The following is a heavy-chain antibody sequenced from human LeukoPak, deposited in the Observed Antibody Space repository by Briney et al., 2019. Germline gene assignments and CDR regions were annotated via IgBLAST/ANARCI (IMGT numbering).Heavy chain of an antibody. J-gene: IGHJ5*02. CDR3: ARAPEVPAALYNLDP. CDR1: GGTFSSYA. Sequence: GASVKVSCKASGGTFSSYAISWVRQAPGQGLEWMGRIIPILGIANYAQKFQGRVTITADKSTSTAYMELSSLRSEDTAVYYCARAPEVPAALYNLDPWGQGTLVTVSS. CDR2: IIPILGIA. D-gene: IGHD2-2*01. V-gene: IGHV1-69*04.